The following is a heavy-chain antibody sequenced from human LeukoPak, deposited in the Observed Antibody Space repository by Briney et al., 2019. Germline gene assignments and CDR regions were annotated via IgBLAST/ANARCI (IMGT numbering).Heavy chain of an antibody. D-gene: IGHD2-2*01. CDR3: ARDWEKVVPAARNWFDP. V-gene: IGHV3-74*01. CDR2: IKTDGSGI. Sequence: GGSLRLSCAASGFSFNSYWMHWVRQAPGKGLVWVSQIKTDGSGIGYADSVKGRFTISRDNAKNSLYLQMNSLRAEDTAVYYCARDWEKVVPAARNWFDPWGQGTLVTVSS. J-gene: IGHJ5*02. CDR1: GFSFNSYW.